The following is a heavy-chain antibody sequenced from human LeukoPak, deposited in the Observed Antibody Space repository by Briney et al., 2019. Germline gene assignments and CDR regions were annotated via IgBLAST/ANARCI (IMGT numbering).Heavy chain of an antibody. CDR1: GFTFSSYS. Sequence: PGGSLRLSCAASGFTFSSYSMNWVRQAPGKGLEWVSYISSSSSTIYYADSVKGRFTISRDNAKNSLYLQMNSLLAEDTAAYYCARDRGPYCSGGSCYNYWGQGTLVTVSS. CDR2: ISSSSSTI. CDR3: ARDRGPYCSGGSCYNY. V-gene: IGHV3-48*01. D-gene: IGHD2-15*01. J-gene: IGHJ4*02.